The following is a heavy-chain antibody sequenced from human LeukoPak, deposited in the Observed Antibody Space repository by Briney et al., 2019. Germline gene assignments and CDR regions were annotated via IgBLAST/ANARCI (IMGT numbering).Heavy chain of an antibody. CDR2: IIPIFGTA. CDR3: ARARIVVVPAAMEYYFDY. Sequence: SVKVSCKASGGTFSSYAISWVRQAPGQGLEWMGGIIPIFGTANYAQKFQGRVTITADESTSTAYMELSRLRSEDTAVYYCARARIVVVPAAMEYYFDYWGQGTLVTVSS. D-gene: IGHD2-2*01. CDR1: GGTFSSYA. J-gene: IGHJ4*02. V-gene: IGHV1-69*13.